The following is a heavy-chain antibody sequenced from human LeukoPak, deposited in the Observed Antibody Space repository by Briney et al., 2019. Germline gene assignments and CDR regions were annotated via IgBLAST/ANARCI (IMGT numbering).Heavy chain of an antibody. V-gene: IGHV3-21*01. CDR2: ISSSSSYI. Sequence: PGGSLRLSCAASGFTFSSYSMNWVRQAPGKGLEWVSSISSSSSYIYYADSVEGRFTISRDNAKNSLYLQMNSLRAEDTAVYYCAGQNPSSRGIAAAGNYWGQGTLVTVSS. D-gene: IGHD6-13*01. J-gene: IGHJ4*02. CDR3: AGQNPSSRGIAAAGNY. CDR1: GFTFSSYS.